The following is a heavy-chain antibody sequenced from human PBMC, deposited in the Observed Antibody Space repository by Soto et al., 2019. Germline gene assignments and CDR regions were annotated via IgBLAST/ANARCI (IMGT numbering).Heavy chain of an antibody. CDR2: IYYSGST. CDR1: GGSISSYY. J-gene: IGHJ4*02. D-gene: IGHD3-3*01. CDR3: ARAYYDFWSGPPGY. Sequence: QVQLQESGPGLVKPSETLSLTCTVSGGSISSYYWSWIRQPPGKGLEWIGYIYYSGSTNYNPSLKSRVTISVDTSKNQFSLKLSSETAADTAVYYCARAYYDFWSGPPGYWGQGTLVTVSS. V-gene: IGHV4-59*01.